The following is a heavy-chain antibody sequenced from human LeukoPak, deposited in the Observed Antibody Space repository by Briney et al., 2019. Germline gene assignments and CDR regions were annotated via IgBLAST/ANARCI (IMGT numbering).Heavy chain of an antibody. CDR1: GFTFGNYA. CDR3: ARDSGPGDYYDSSGYCS. D-gene: IGHD3-22*01. J-gene: IGHJ4*02. Sequence: PGGSLRLSCAGFGFTFGNYAMSWVRQAPGKGLEWVSSISSSSSYIHYADSVKGRFTISRDNAKNSLYLQMNSLRAEDTAVYYCARDSGPGDYYDSSGYCSWGQGTLVTVSS. V-gene: IGHV3-21*01. CDR2: ISSSSSYI.